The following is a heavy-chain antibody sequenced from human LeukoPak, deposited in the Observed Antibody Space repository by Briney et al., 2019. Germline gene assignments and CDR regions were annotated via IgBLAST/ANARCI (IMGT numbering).Heavy chain of an antibody. Sequence: SETLSLTCTVSDGSISSSSYYWGWIRQPPGKGLEWIGSIYYSGSTYYNPSLKSRVTISVDTSKNQFSLKLSSVTAADTAVYYCARHSAAAGTWWGQGTLVTVSS. J-gene: IGHJ4*02. CDR1: DGSISSSSYY. CDR2: IYYSGST. V-gene: IGHV4-39*01. CDR3: ARHSAAAGTW. D-gene: IGHD6-13*01.